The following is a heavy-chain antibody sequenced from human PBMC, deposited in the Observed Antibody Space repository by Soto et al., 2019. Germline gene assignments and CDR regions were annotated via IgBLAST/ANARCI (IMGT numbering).Heavy chain of an antibody. D-gene: IGHD6-19*01. J-gene: IGHJ4*02. CDR1: GYTFTSYG. CDR2: INPNSGGT. V-gene: IGHV1-2*04. CDR3: ARDLRSSGWYGQDY. Sequence: ASVKVSCKASGYTFTSYGISWVRQAPGQGLEWMGWINPNSGGTNYAQKFQGWVTMTRDTSISTAYMELSRLRSDDTAVYYCARDLRSSGWYGQDYWGQGTLVTVSS.